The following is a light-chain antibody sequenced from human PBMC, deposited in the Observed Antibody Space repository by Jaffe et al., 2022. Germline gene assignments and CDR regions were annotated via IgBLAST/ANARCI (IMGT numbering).Light chain of an antibody. CDR1: QSVTNS. CDR3: QQRNIWPLT. Sequence: EIVLMQSPATLSLSPGERATLSCRASQSVTNSLAWYQQKPGQAPRLLIYDASNRATGIPARFSGSGSGTDFTLTISSLETEDFAVYYCQQRNIWPLTFGGGTKVEIK. V-gene: IGKV3-11*01. J-gene: IGKJ4*01. CDR2: DAS.